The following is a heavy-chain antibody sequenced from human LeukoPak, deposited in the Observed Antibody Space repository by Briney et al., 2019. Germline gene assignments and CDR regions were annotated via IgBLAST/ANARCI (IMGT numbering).Heavy chain of an antibody. J-gene: IGHJ5*02. CDR1: GGTFSSYA. CDR2: IIPIFGTA. CDR3: ARGYCSGGSCYWGNWFDP. Sequence: ASVKVSCKASGGTFSSYAISWVRQAPGQGLEWMGGIIPIFGTANYAQKFQGRVTITTDESTSTAYMELSSLRSEDTAVYYCARGYCSGGSCYWGNWFDPWGQGTLVTVSS. D-gene: IGHD2-15*01. V-gene: IGHV1-69*05.